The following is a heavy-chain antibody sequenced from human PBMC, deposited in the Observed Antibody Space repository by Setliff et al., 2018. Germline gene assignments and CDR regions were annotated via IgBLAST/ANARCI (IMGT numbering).Heavy chain of an antibody. V-gene: IGHV4-59*11. CDR3: ARFCGGGSCPDY. D-gene: IGHD2-15*01. CDR2: ISYIERP. CDR1: GGSLTSHY. J-gene: IGHJ4*02. Sequence: PSETLSLTCSVSGGSLTSHYWTWIRQPPGEGLEWIGVISYIERPHYNPSLQSRVTIAMETSNNQVSLTLTSVTAVDSAMYYCARFCGGGSCPDYWGQGTLVTVSS.